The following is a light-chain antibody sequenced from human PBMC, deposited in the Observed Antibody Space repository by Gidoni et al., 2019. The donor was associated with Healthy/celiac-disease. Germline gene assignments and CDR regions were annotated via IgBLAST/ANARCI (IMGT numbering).Light chain of an antibody. CDR1: QSVSSSY. V-gene: IGKV3-20*01. CDR3: QQYGSSPPHQP. CDR2: GAS. Sequence: EIVLTQSPGPLSLSPGERATLPCRASQSVSSSYLAWYQQKPGQAPRLLIYGASSRATGIPDRFSGSGSGTDFTLTISRLEPEDFAVYYCQQYGSSPPHQPFGQGTKLEIK. J-gene: IGKJ2*01.